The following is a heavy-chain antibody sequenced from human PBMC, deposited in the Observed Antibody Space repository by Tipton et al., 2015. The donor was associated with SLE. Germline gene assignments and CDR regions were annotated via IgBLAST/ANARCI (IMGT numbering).Heavy chain of an antibody. CDR3: ARLAAQAYDSSGYYWVY. CDR1: GGSISSRSYY. J-gene: IGHJ4*02. Sequence: TLSLTCTVSGGSISSRSYYWGWIRQPPGKGLEWIGSNNYSGSTYYKPFFKSRVTISIDTSKNQFSLKLSSVTAADTAVYYCARLAAQAYDSSGYYWVYWGQGTLVTVSS. CDR2: NNYSGST. D-gene: IGHD3-22*01. V-gene: IGHV4-39*01.